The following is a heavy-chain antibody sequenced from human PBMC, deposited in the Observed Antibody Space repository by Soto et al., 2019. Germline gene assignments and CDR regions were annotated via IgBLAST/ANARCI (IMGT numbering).Heavy chain of an antibody. CDR3: AKANTAMVTDYYYAMDA. CDR1: GFTVSSNY. CDR2: IYSGGST. Sequence: PGGSLRLSCGASGFTVSSNYMSWVRQAPGKGLEWVTVIYSGGSTYYADSVKGRFTISRDNAKNSLYLQLNSLRAEDTALYYCAKANTAMVTDYYYAMDAWGQGTTVTVSS. D-gene: IGHD5-18*01. J-gene: IGHJ6*02. V-gene: IGHV3-53*05.